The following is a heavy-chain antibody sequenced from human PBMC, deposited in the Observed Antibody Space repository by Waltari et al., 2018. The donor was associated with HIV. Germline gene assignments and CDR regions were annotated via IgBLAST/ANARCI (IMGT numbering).Heavy chain of an antibody. J-gene: IGHJ4*02. CDR2: ISRSSSYI. Sequence: EVQLVESGGGLVKPGGSLRLSCAASGFTFSRYSMNWVRQAPGKGLEWVSSISRSSSYIYYADSVKGRFTISRDNAKNSLYLQMNSLRAEDTAVYYCARDKAITMIVGYYFDYWGQGTLVTVSS. CDR3: ARDKAITMIVGYYFDY. CDR1: GFTFSRYS. V-gene: IGHV3-21*01. D-gene: IGHD3-22*01.